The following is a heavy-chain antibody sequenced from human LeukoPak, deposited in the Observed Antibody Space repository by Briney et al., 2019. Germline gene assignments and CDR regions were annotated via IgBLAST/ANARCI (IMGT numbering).Heavy chain of an antibody. J-gene: IGHJ4*02. CDR1: GFTFSSYG. D-gene: IGHD3-22*01. Sequence: GRSLRLSCAASGFTFSSYGMHWVRQAPGKGLEWVAVISYDGSNKYYADSVKGRFTISRDNSKNTLYLQMNSLRAEDTAVYYCAKDVGYYDSSGYYWGQGTLVTVSS. CDR3: AKDVGYYDSSGYY. CDR2: ISYDGSNK. V-gene: IGHV3-30*18.